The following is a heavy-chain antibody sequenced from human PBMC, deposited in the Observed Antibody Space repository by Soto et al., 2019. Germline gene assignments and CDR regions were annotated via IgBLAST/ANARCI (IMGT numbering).Heavy chain of an antibody. CDR2: ISYDGSNK. J-gene: IGHJ4*02. D-gene: IGHD6-13*01. V-gene: IGHV3-30*18. CDR3: ANGEYSSSWYFNY. Sequence: QVQLVESGGGVVQPGRSLRLSCAASGFTFSSYGMHWVRQAPGKGLEWVAVISYDGSNKYYADSVKGRFTISRDNSKNTLYLQMNGLRAEDTAVYYCANGEYSSSWYFNYWGQGTLVTVSS. CDR1: GFTFSSYG.